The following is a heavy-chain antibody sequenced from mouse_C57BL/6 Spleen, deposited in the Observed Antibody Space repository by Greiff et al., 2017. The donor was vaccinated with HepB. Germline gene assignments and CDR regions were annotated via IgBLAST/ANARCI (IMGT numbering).Heavy chain of an antibody. D-gene: IGHD4-1*01. CDR2: IWSDGST. CDR3: GRQRDSNWDDYAMDY. J-gene: IGHJ4*01. V-gene: IGHV2-6-1*01. CDR1: GFSLTSYG. Sequence: VKLQESGPGLVAPSQSLSITCTVSGFSLTSYGVHWVRQPPGKGLEWLVVIWSDGSTTYNSALKSRLSISKDNSKSQVFLKMNSLQTDDTAMYYCGRQRDSNWDDYAMDYWGQGTSVTVSS.